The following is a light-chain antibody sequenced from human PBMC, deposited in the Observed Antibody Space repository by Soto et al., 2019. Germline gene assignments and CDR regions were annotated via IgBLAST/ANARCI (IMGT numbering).Light chain of an antibody. CDR3: QQYHNWPPKYT. J-gene: IGKJ2*01. CDR2: GAS. CDR1: QTVAGN. Sequence: EIVMTQSPASLSVSPGDGATLSCRASQTVAGNLAWYQQKPGQGPRLLIHGASTRAAGVPARFSGSGSGTDFTLTISSLQSEDFAVYYCQQYHNWPPKYTFGQGTKLQIK. V-gene: IGKV3-15*01.